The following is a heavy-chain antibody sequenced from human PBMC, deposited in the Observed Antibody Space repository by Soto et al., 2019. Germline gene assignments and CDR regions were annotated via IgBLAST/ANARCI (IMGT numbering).Heavy chain of an antibody. CDR3: AKYCSSDVCFDY. Sequence: GGSLRLSCASSGFTFSSCSMNWVRQAPGKWLAWVSFISGSGDTKYYADSVKGRFTISRDNAKNSLYLQMSSLRDEDTAVYYCAKYCSSDVCFDYWGQGXLVTVYS. J-gene: IGHJ4*02. D-gene: IGHD2-8*01. CDR2: ISGSGDTK. CDR1: GFTFSSCS. V-gene: IGHV3-48*02.